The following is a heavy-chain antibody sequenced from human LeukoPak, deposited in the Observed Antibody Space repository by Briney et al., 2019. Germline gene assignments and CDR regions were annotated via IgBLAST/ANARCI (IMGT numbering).Heavy chain of an antibody. V-gene: IGHV1-18*04. J-gene: IGHJ4*02. CDR3: ARRIQYYDSSGYFDY. D-gene: IGHD3-22*01. Sequence: GASVKVSCKASGYTFTGYYMQWVRQAPGQGPEWMGWISADNGKTNYAQKYQGRVTMTTDTSTSTAYMELRSLRSDDTAVYYCARRIQYYDSSGYFDYWGQGTLVTVSS. CDR2: ISADNGKT. CDR1: GYTFTGYY.